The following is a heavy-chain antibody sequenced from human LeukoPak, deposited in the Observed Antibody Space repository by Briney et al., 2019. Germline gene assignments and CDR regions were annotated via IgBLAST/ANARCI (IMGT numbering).Heavy chain of an antibody. J-gene: IGHJ4*02. CDR3: GXXXXXXXXXYTYGYIDH. D-gene: IGHD5-18*01. Sequence: TXGXTFTNNAINWVRQAPGQGLEWMGWINTNTGNPSYAQGFFTGRYVFSLDTSASTTYLKINGLKADEDAVYYCGXXXXXXXXXYTYGYIDHWGQGTLLTVAS. CDR1: GXTFTNNA. CDR2: INTNTGNP. V-gene: IGHV7-4-1*02.